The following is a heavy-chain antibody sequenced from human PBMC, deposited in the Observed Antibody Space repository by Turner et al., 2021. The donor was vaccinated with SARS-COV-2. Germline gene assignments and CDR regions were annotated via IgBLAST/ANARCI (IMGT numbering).Heavy chain of an antibody. J-gene: IGHJ4*02. Sequence: QVTFRESGPALVTPTQTLTLTCTFSGFSLSTSGMSVSWIRQPPGKALEWLALIDWDDDKYYSTSLKTRSTISKDTSKNQVVLTMTNMDPVDTATYYCARMKWDILTGYRYFDYWGQGTLVTVSS. CDR2: IDWDDDK. CDR3: ARMKWDILTGYRYFDY. CDR1: GFSLSTSGMS. D-gene: IGHD3-9*01. V-gene: IGHV2-70*01.